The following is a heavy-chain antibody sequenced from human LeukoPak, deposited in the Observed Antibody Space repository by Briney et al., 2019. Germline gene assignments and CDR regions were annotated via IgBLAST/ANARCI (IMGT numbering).Heavy chain of an antibody. D-gene: IGHD6-13*01. CDR1: GGSISSGSYY. CDR2: IYTSGST. J-gene: IGHJ4*02. Sequence: SQTLSLTCTVSGGSISSGSYYWSWIRQPAGKGLEWIGRIYTSGSTNYNPSLKSRVTISVDTSKNQFSLKLSSVTAADTAVYYCAREVREYSSSWSLYFDYWGQGTLVTVSS. V-gene: IGHV4-61*02. CDR3: AREVREYSSSWSLYFDY.